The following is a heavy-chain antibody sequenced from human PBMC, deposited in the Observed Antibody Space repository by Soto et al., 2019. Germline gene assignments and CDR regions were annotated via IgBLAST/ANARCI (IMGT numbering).Heavy chain of an antibody. Sequence: EVNLLESGGGLLQPGGSLRLSCVASGFSFTSYAMAWVRQAPGMGLEWVCTVTLSRDYTYYADPVKGRFTISRDNSKNTVYLQLSSLRADDTAVYYCARVGYGDLAQWGQGTWVTVSS. CDR1: GFSFTSYA. D-gene: IGHD4-17*01. CDR3: ARVGYGDLAQ. CDR2: VTLSRDYT. V-gene: IGHV3-23*01. J-gene: IGHJ4*02.